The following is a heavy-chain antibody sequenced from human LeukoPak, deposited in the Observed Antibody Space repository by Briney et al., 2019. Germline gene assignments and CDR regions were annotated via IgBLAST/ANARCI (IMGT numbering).Heavy chain of an antibody. CDR2: ISSSSSYI. Sequence: PGGSLRLSCAASGFTFSSYSMNWVRQAPGKGLEWVSSISSSSSYIYYADSVKGRFTISRDNAKNSLYLQMNSLRAEDTAVYYCAREGDSDYYMDVWGKGTTVTVSS. CDR3: AREGDSDYYMDV. J-gene: IGHJ6*03. V-gene: IGHV3-21*01. CDR1: GFTFSSYS. D-gene: IGHD3-16*01.